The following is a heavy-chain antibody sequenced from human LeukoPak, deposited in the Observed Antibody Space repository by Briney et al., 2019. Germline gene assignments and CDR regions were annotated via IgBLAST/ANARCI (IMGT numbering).Heavy chain of an antibody. CDR2: ISYDGSNK. CDR1: GFTFSSYG. V-gene: IGHV3-30*18. D-gene: IGHD2-15*01. CDR3: AKGLVAATYYYYGMDV. J-gene: IGHJ6*02. Sequence: GGSLRLSCAASGFTFSSYGMHWVRQAPGKGLEWVAVISYDGSNKYYADSVKGRFTISRDNSKNMLYLQMNSLRAEDTAVYYCAKGLVAATYYYYGMDVWGQGTTVTVSS.